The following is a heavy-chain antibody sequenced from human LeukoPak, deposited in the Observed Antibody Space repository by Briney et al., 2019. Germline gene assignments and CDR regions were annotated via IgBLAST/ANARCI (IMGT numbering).Heavy chain of an antibody. Sequence: HPGGSLRLSCAASGFTVSSNYMSWVRQAPGKGLEWVSVIYSGGSTYYADSVKGRFTISRDNSKNTLYLQMNSLRAEDTAVYYCARDLPGMDAFDIWGQGTMVTVSS. J-gene: IGHJ3*02. D-gene: IGHD6-13*01. CDR3: ARDLPGMDAFDI. CDR2: IYSGGST. CDR1: GFTVSSNY. V-gene: IGHV3-53*01.